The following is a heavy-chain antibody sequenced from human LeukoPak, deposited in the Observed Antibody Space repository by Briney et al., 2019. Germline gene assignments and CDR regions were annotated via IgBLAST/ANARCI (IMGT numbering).Heavy chain of an antibody. D-gene: IGHD3-3*01. CDR3: AKAADFWSGWNDY. Sequence: PGGSLRLSCAASGFTFSHYAMHWVRQAPGKGLEWVAVIWYDGSNKYYADSVKGRFTISRDNSKNTLYLQMNSLRAEDTAVYYCAKAADFWSGWNDYWGQGTLVTVSS. J-gene: IGHJ4*02. CDR1: GFTFSHYA. V-gene: IGHV3-33*06. CDR2: IWYDGSNK.